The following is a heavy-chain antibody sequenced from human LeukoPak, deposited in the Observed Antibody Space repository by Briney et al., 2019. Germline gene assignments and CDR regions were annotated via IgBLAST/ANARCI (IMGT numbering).Heavy chain of an antibody. J-gene: IGHJ3*02. Sequence: GGSLRLSCAASGFTFSSYSMNWVRQAPGKGLEWVSSISSSSSYIYYADSVKGRFTISRDNAKNSLYLQMNSLRAEDTAVYYCARENLVGARAPWAFDIWGQGTMVTVSS. CDR3: ARENLVGARAPWAFDI. CDR1: GFTFSSYS. CDR2: ISSSSSYI. V-gene: IGHV3-21*01. D-gene: IGHD1-26*01.